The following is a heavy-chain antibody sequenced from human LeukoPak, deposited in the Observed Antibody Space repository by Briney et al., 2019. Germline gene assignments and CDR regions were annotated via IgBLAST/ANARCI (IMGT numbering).Heavy chain of an antibody. CDR2: IIPIFGTA. CDR3: ARGELIRFLEADGIYYYYMDV. J-gene: IGHJ6*03. CDR1: GYTLTELS. Sequence: GASVKVSCKVSGYTLTELSMHWVRQAPGQGLEWMGGIIPIFGTANYAQKFQGRVTITADKSTSTAYMELSSLRSEDTAVYYCARGELIRFLEADGIYYYYMDVWGKGTTVTVSS. V-gene: IGHV1-69*06. D-gene: IGHD3-3*01.